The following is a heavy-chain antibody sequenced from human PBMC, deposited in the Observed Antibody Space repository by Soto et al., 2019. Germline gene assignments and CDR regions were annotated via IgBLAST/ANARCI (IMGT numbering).Heavy chain of an antibody. D-gene: IGHD3-22*01. J-gene: IGHJ3*02. V-gene: IGHV3-15*07. Sequence: EVQLVESGGGLVKPGGSLRLSCAASGFTFSNAWMNWVRQAPGKGLEWVGRIKSKTDGGTTDYAAPVKGRFTISRDDSKNTLYLQMNSLKTEDTAVYYCTTPSIRITMIVDVPNAFDIWGQGTMVTVSS. CDR3: TTPSIRITMIVDVPNAFDI. CDR1: GFTFSNAW. CDR2: IKSKTDGGTT.